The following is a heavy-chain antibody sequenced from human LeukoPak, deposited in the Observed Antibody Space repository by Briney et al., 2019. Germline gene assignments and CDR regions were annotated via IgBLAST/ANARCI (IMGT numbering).Heavy chain of an antibody. J-gene: IGHJ5*02. V-gene: IGHV3-7*01. Sequence: TGGSLRLSCAASGFTFSSYWMSWVRQAPGKGLEWVANIKQDGSEKYYVDSVKGRFTISRDNAKNSLYLQMNSLRAEDTAVYYCAKDAAVYYDILTNWFDPWGQGTLVTVSS. CDR2: IKQDGSEK. D-gene: IGHD3-9*01. CDR3: AKDAAVYYDILTNWFDP. CDR1: GFTFSSYW.